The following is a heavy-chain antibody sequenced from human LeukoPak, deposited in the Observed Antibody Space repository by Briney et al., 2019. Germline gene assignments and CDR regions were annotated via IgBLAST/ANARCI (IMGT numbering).Heavy chain of an antibody. D-gene: IGHD1-20*01. Sequence: SETLSLTCAVYGGSFSDYYWSWIRQPPGKGLGWIGEINHSGSTNYNPSLKSRVTISVDTSKNQFSLKLSSVTAADTAVYYCASRPGITGTTDLDVWGKGTTVTVSS. CDR3: ASRPGITGTTDLDV. CDR2: INHSGST. J-gene: IGHJ6*04. V-gene: IGHV4-34*01. CDR1: GGSFSDYY.